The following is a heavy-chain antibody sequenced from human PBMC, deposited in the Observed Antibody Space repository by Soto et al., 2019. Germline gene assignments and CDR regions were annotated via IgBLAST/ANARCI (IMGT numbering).Heavy chain of an antibody. V-gene: IGHV4-30-4*01. CDR3: VRALGSRFMELSRFDP. Sequence: QVQLQESGPGLVRPAQTLSLTCSVSGASLRIGDYYWTWIRQPPGKGLEGIVFIYKSGTAKYNPSLSRRVSISVDTSKNQFFLSLQYVTAADTVVYYCVRALGSRFMELSRFDPWGQGKVVTVSS. CDR2: IYKSGTA. CDR1: GASLRIGDYY. J-gene: IGHJ5*02. D-gene: IGHD6-19*01.